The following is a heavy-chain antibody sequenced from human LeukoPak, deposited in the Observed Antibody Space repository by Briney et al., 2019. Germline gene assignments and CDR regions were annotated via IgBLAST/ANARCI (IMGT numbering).Heavy chain of an antibody. CDR3: ARNKYYYDSSGYLTHSYYFDY. J-gene: IGHJ4*02. D-gene: IGHD3-22*01. Sequence: GASVKVSCKASGGTFSSYAISWVRQAPGQGLEWMGGIIPIFGTANYAQKFQGRVTITADESTSTAYMELSSLRSEDTAVYYCARNKYYYDSSGYLTHSYYFDYWGQGTLVTVSS. CDR2: IIPIFGTA. V-gene: IGHV1-69*13. CDR1: GGTFSSYA.